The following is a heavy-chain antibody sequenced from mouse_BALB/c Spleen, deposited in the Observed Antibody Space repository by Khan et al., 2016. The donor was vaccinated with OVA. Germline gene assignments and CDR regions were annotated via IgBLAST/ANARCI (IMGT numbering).Heavy chain of an antibody. CDR1: GYTFTNYW. V-gene: IGHV1S132*01. Sequence: QVRLQQSGAELVKPGASVKLSCKTSGYTFTNYWIQWVKQRPGQGLGWIGEIFPGTGTTYYNENFKAKATLTIDTSSSTAYMQLSSLTSENSAVYFCARVYFVNYEFAYWGQGTLVTVSA. D-gene: IGHD2-1*01. CDR2: IFPGTGTT. CDR3: ARVYFVNYEFAY. J-gene: IGHJ3*01.